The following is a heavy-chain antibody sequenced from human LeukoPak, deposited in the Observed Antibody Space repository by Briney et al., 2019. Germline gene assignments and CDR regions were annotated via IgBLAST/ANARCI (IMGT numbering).Heavy chain of an antibody. CDR2: ICTSGST. V-gene: IGHV4-4*09. D-gene: IGHD2-2*01. J-gene: IGHJ5*02. CDR1: GGSISSYY. CDR3: ARHIRYCSSTSCINWFDP. Sequence: SETLSLTCTVSGGSISSYYWSWIRQPPGKGLEWIGYICTSGSTNYNPSLKSRVTISVDTSKNQFSLKLSSVTAADTAVYYCARHIRYCSSTSCINWFDPWGQGTLVTDSS.